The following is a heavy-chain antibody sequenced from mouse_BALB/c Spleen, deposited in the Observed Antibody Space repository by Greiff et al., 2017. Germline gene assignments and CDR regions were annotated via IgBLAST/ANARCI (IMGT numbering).Heavy chain of an antibody. Sequence: VQLKQSGPGLVQPSQSLSITCTVSGFSLTSYGVHWVRQSPGKGLEWLGVIWSGGSTDYNAAFISRLSISKDNSKSQVFFKMNSLQANDTAIYYCASSYYGKGFAYWGQGTLVTVSA. CDR1: GFSLTSYG. V-gene: IGHV2-2*02. CDR2: IWSGGST. CDR3: ASSYYGKGFAY. D-gene: IGHD2-10*01. J-gene: IGHJ3*01.